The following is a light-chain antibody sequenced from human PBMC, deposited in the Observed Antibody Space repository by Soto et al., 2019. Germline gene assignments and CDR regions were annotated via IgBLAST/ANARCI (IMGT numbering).Light chain of an antibody. V-gene: IGLV2-23*02. CDR3: CSYAFSNTLL. Sequence: QSALTQPACVSGSPGQSITISCTGTSSDVGSHNLVSWYQQHPGKAPKLIIYDVTERPSGVSNRFSGSKSGNTASLTISGLHTEDEADYYCCSYAFSNTLLFGAGTKLTVL. J-gene: IGLJ2*01. CDR2: DVT. CDR1: SSDVGSHNL.